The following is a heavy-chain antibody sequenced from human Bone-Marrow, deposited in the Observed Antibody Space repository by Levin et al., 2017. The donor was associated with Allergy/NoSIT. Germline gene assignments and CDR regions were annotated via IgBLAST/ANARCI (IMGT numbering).Heavy chain of an antibody. J-gene: IGHJ4*02. CDR1: GFNFDVYA. CDR2: MSGSGDDT. Sequence: GESLKISCVASGFNFDVYAMTWVRQAPGKGLEWVSSMSGSGDDTYYADSVKGRFTISRDNSKNTLYLQMNSLKAEDTAVHYCAQDKRGYYYGSGTNFDYWRQGTMVTVSS. V-gene: IGHV3-23*01. CDR3: AQDKRGYYYGSGTNFDY. D-gene: IGHD3-10*01.